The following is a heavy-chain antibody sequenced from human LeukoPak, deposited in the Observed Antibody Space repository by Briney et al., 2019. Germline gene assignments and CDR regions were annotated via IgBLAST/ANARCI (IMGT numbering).Heavy chain of an antibody. CDR2: MNPNSGNT. CDR1: GYTFTSYD. D-gene: IGHD3-10*01. J-gene: IGHJ4*02. V-gene: IGHV1-8*01. CDR3: ARAYGSRTPPLGY. Sequence: ASVKVSCKDSGYTFTSYDINWVRQATGQGLEWMGWMNPNSGNTGYAQKFQGRVTMTRNTSISTAYMELSSLRSEDTAVYYCARAYGSRTPPLGYWGQGTLVTVSS.